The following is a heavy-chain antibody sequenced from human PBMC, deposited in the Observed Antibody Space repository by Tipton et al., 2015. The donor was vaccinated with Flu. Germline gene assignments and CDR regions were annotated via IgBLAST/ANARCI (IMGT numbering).Heavy chain of an antibody. CDR2: VNWDSGNI. CDR1: GFIFDDYS. Sequence: SLRLSCAASGFIFDDYSMHWVRQAPGKGLEWVSSVNWDSGNIAYADSVKGRFTISRDNAKNSLYLQMNSLRAEDTAVYYCARAYGSGVHWFDTWGQGTLVTVSS. J-gene: IGHJ5*02. CDR3: ARAYGSGVHWFDT. V-gene: IGHV3-9*01. D-gene: IGHD3-10*01.